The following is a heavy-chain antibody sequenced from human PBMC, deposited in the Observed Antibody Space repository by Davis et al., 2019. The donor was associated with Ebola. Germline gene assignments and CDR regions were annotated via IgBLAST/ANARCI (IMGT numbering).Heavy chain of an antibody. CDR3: ATGGFHTVPLD. CDR2: ISYDGSNK. CDR1: GFTFSSYA. Sequence: PGGSLRLSCAASGFTFSSYAMHWVRQAPGKGLEWVAVISYDGSNKYYADSVKGRFTISRDNSKNTLYLQINSLRAEDTAVYYCATGGFHTVPLDWGQGTLVTVSS. D-gene: IGHD4-11*01. V-gene: IGHV3-30-3*01. J-gene: IGHJ4*02.